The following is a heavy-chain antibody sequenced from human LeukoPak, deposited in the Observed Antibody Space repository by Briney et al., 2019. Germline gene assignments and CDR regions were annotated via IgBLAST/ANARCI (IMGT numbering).Heavy chain of an antibody. D-gene: IGHD6-19*01. CDR2: IKEDGGQE. Sequence: GGSLRLSCAASGFIFSTNWMSWVRQAPGKGLEWVANIKEDGGQEQYADSLEGRITISRDNVRNSLFLQLNSLRTEDTAVYFCATSSDWAFDHWGQGTLVTVSS. J-gene: IGHJ4*02. CDR3: ATSSDWAFDH. V-gene: IGHV3-7*01. CDR1: GFIFSTNW.